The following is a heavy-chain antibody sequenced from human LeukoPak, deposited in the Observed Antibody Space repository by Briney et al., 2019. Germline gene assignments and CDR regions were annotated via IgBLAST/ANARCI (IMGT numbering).Heavy chain of an antibody. D-gene: IGHD6-6*01. CDR2: IKQDGSEK. CDR1: GFTFSSYW. J-gene: IGHJ5*02. V-gene: IGHV3-7*01. Sequence: GGSLRLSCAASGFTFSSYWMTWVRQAPGKGLEWVANIKQDGSEKYHVDSVKGRFTVSRDNAKNSLYLQMNSLRVEDTAVYYCAREVAARRLGSWVDPWGQGTLVTVSS. CDR3: AREVAARRLGSWVDP.